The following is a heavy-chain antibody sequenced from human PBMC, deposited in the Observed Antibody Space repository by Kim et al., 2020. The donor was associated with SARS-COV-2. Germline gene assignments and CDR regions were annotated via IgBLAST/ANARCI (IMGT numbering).Heavy chain of an antibody. CDR1: GVSISSSSC. Sequence: SETLSLTCVVSGVSISSSSCWSWVRQPPGKGQGWFGDDTNGGTTNNNVPMKGRATLSETNSKNHSLLRRNSVTAAATAAYSCASGFGCDYYFGSWFHPWG. D-gene: IGHD2-21*01. J-gene: IGHJ5*02. CDR2: DTNGGTT. CDR3: ASGFGCDYYFGSWFHP. V-gene: IGHV4-4*02.